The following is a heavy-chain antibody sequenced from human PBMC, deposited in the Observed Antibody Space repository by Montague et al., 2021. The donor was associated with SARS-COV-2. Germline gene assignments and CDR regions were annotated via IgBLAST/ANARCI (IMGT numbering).Heavy chain of an antibody. D-gene: IGHD5-12*01. Sequence: SETLSLTCAVSGGSFNSYYRSWIRQPPGKGLEWIGEITHSGLTNYNPSLKSRVTISVDTSNNQFSLKLTSVTAADTAVYYCARGPTNNIGMVATRLDYWGQGTLVTVSS. J-gene: IGHJ4*02. CDR2: ITHSGLT. CDR1: GGSFNSYY. V-gene: IGHV4-34*01. CDR3: ARGPTNNIGMVATRLDY.